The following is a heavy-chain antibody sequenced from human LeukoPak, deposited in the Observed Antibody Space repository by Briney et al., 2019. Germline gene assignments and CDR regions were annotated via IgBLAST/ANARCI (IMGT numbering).Heavy chain of an antibody. Sequence: GGSLRLSCAASGFTFSSYAMSWVRQAPGKGLEWVSAISGSGGSTYYVDSVKGRFTISRDNSKNTLYLQMNNLRAEDTAVYYCTKDRGGYVLDYWGQGTLVTVSS. J-gene: IGHJ4*02. CDR1: GFTFSSYA. CDR3: TKDRGGYVLDY. CDR2: ISGSGGST. D-gene: IGHD5-12*01. V-gene: IGHV3-23*01.